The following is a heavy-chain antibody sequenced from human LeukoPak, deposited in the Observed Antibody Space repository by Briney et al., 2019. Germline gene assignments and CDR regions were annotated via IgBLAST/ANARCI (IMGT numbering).Heavy chain of an antibody. Sequence: GGSLRLSCAASGFTFSSYGMHWARQAPGKGLEWVAVIWYDGSNKYYADSVKGRFTISRDNSKNTLYLQMNSLRAEDTAVYYCARVGFGELFDAFDIWGQGTMVTVSS. D-gene: IGHD3-10*01. CDR2: IWYDGSNK. V-gene: IGHV3-33*01. CDR3: ARVGFGELFDAFDI. J-gene: IGHJ3*02. CDR1: GFTFSSYG.